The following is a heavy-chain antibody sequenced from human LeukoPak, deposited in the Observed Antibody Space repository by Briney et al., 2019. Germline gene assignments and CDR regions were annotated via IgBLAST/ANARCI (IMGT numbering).Heavy chain of an antibody. D-gene: IGHD2-2*01. Sequence: ASVTVSFKASGYTFTDYYVHWVRQAPGQGLEWMGWINPNSGGTNYAQKFQGRVTMTRDTSISTAYMELSRLRSDDTAVYYCARGDIVVVPAGNCWFDPWGQGTLVTVSS. CDR3: ARGDIVVVPAGNCWFDP. J-gene: IGHJ5*02. CDR1: GYTFTDYY. V-gene: IGHV1-2*02. CDR2: INPNSGGT.